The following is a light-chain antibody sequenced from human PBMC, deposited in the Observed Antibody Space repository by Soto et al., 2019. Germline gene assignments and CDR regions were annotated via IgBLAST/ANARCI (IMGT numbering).Light chain of an antibody. CDR1: SSNIGAGYD. CDR2: GNS. V-gene: IGLV1-40*01. CDR3: QSYDSSLSGSV. Sequence: QPVLTQPPSVSGAPGQRVTISCTGSSSNIGAGYDVHWYQQLPGTAPKLLIYGNSNRPSGVPDRFSGSKSGTSASLAITGLQAEDEADYYCQSYDSSLSGSVFGGGTKLHRP. J-gene: IGLJ2*01.